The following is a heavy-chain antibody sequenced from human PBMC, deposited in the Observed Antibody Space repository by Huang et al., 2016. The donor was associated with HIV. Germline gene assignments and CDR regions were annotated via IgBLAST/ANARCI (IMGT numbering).Heavy chain of an antibody. D-gene: IGHD1-7*01. CDR1: TFTFGACG. Sequence: VESGGRLVQPGGSIRLSCVGSTFTFGACGRSGVRQAPGKGLEWVANIKQDESEKYYVESVKGRFNISRDNAKKVLFLEMNNVRVEDTATYYCATKTAAMDIWGQGTTVTVS. V-gene: IGHV3-7*01. J-gene: IGHJ6*02. CDR3: ATKTAAMDI. CDR2: IKQDESEK.